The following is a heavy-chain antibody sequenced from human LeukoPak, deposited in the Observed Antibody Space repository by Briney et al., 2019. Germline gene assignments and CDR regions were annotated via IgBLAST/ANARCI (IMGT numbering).Heavy chain of an antibody. Sequence: PSETLSLTCTVSGGSISSGSYYWSWIRQPPGKGLEWIGYIYYSGSTNYNPSLKSRVTISVDTSKNQFSLKLSSVTAADTAVYYCARVVVATIGPYFDYWGQGTLVTVSS. J-gene: IGHJ4*02. CDR1: GGSISSGSYY. D-gene: IGHD5-12*01. V-gene: IGHV4-61*01. CDR3: ARVVVATIGPYFDY. CDR2: IYYSGST.